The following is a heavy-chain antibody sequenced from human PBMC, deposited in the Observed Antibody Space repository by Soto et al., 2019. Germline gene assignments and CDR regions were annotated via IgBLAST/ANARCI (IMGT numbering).Heavy chain of an antibody. CDR1: GGSISSGGYY. CDR3: ARVVDELHWFDP. J-gene: IGHJ5*02. Sequence: SETLSLTCTVSGGSISSGGYYWSWIRQHPGKGLEWIGYIYYSGSTYYNPSLKSRVTISVDTSKNQFSLKLSSVTAADTAVYYCARVVDELHWFDPWGQGTLVTVSS. V-gene: IGHV4-31*03. CDR2: IYYSGST. D-gene: IGHD1-7*01.